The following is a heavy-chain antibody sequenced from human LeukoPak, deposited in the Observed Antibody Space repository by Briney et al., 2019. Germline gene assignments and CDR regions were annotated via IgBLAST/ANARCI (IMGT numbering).Heavy chain of an antibody. CDR3: VKITSVTGGDC. Sequence: GGALRLSCAASGFTISDHYMDWVRQAPGKGLEYVSGISSNGGSSFYADSVKGRFTISRDNSKNTLYLQMSSLRAEDTAVYYCVKITSVTGGDCWGQGTRLTVSS. J-gene: IGHJ4*02. CDR1: GFTISDHY. V-gene: IGHV3-64D*09. CDR2: ISSNGGSS. D-gene: IGHD1-1*01.